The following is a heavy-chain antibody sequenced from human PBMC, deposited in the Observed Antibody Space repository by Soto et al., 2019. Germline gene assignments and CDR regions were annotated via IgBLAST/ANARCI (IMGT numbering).Heavy chain of an antibody. V-gene: IGHV3-23*01. CDR3: TTGGPEGSSSFLFAP. D-gene: IGHD6-13*01. CDR2: ISGSGGST. CDR1: GFTFSSYA. Sequence: GGSLRLSCAASGFTFSSYAMSWVRQAPGKGLEWVSAISGSGGSTYYADSVKGRFTISRDNSKNTLYLQMNSLKTEDTAVYYYTTGGPEGSSSFLFAPSGQGTLVTVS. J-gene: IGHJ5*02.